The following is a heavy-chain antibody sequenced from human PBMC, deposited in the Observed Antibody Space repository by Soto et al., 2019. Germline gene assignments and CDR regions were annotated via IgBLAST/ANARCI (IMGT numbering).Heavy chain of an antibody. V-gene: IGHV3-23*01. Sequence: GGSLRLSCAASGFSFSTYYMSWARQAPGKGLEWVSNIIRNSGGTHYADSVKGRFTISRDNSKNMLYLQMNSLRAEDTALYYCAKGAHLDYWGQGTLVTVSS. CDR1: GFSFSTYY. CDR2: IIRNSGGT. CDR3: AKGAHLDY. D-gene: IGHD3-16*01. J-gene: IGHJ4*02.